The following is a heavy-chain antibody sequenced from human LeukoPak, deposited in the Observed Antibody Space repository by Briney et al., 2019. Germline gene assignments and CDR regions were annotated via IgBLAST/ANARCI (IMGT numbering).Heavy chain of an antibody. CDR3: AKDVSSIVVVIAFDY. Sequence: GGSLRLSCAASGFTFSSYAMSWVRQAPGKGLEWVSAISGSGGSTYYADSVKGRFTISRDNSKNTLYLQMNSLRAEDTAVYYCAKDVSSIVVVIAFDYWGQGTLVTVSS. CDR2: ISGSGGST. D-gene: IGHD2-21*01. J-gene: IGHJ4*02. CDR1: GFTFSSYA. V-gene: IGHV3-23*01.